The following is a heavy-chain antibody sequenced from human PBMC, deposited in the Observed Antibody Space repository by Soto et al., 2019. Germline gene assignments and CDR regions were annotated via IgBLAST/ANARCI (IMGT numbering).Heavy chain of an antibody. CDR2: IWYDGSNK. Sequence: ASGFTFSSYGMHWVRQAPGKGLEWVAVIWYDGSNKYYVDSVKGRFTISRDNSKNTLYLQMNSLRAEDTAVYYCATTLDYYDSRGYYFDYWGQGTLVTVS. CDR1: GFTFSSYG. V-gene: IGHV3-33*01. J-gene: IGHJ4*02. D-gene: IGHD3-22*01. CDR3: ATTLDYYDSRGYYFDY.